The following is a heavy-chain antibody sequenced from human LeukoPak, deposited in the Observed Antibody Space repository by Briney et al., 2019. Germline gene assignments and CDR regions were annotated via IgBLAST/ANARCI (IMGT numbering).Heavy chain of an antibody. CDR2: FSRTSSYI. CDR1: GSTFSSYG. CDR3: ARDSTSAWYYFDY. D-gene: IGHD6-19*01. V-gene: IGHV3-21*01. J-gene: IGHJ4*02. Sequence: GGSLRLSCTTSGSTFSSYGMNWVRQAPGKGLEWVSSFSRTSSYIYYADPVKGRFTISRDNARNSLYLQMNSLRAEDTAVYYCARDSTSAWYYFDYWGQGTLVTVSS.